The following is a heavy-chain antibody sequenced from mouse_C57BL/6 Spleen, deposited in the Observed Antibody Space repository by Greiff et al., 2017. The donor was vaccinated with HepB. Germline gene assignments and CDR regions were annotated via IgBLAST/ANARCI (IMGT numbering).Heavy chain of an antibody. D-gene: IGHD2-3*01. J-gene: IGHJ3*01. CDR3: ARHLIYDGYYEGFAY. Sequence: VQLQQSGPELVKPGASVKISCKASGYSFTDYNMNWVKQSNGKSLEWIGVINPNYGTTSYNQKFKGKATLTVDQSSSTAYMQLNSLTSEDSAVYYCARHLIYDGYYEGFAYWGQGTLVTVSA. CDR2: INPNYGTT. CDR1: GYSFTDYN. V-gene: IGHV1-39*01.